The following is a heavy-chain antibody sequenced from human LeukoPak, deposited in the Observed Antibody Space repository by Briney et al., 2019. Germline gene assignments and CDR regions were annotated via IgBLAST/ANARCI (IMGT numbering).Heavy chain of an antibody. J-gene: IGHJ3*02. D-gene: IGHD3-22*01. CDR2: IIPIFGIA. Sequence: SVKVSCKASGGTFSSYAISWVRQPPGQGLKWMGRIIPIFGIANYARKFQGRVTITADKSTSTAYMELSSLRSEDTAVYYCARIAEPYYYDSGYAFDIWGQGTMVTVSS. CDR3: ARIAEPYYYDSGYAFDI. V-gene: IGHV1-69*04. CDR1: GGTFSSYA.